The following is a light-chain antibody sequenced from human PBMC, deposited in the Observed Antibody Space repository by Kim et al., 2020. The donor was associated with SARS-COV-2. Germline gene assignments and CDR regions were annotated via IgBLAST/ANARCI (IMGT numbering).Light chain of an antibody. CDR3: AAWDTTLRAYV. J-gene: IGLJ1*01. CDR2: RDN. CDR1: RNKVGNQG. Sequence: QTPTLTSPRNRNKVGNQGAAWLQQHQGHPPKLLSYRDNNRPSDLSARFSASRSGNTASLTITGLQPEDEADYYCAAWDTTLRAYVFGPGTKVTVL. V-gene: IGLV10-54*04.